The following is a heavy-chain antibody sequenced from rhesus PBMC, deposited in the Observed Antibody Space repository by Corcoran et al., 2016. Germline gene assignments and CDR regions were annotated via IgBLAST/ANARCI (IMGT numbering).Heavy chain of an antibody. D-gene: IGHD2-27*01. V-gene: IGHV4S14*01. Sequence: QVQLQESGPGLVKPSETLSLTCAVSGYSISSGDYWGLIRQPPGKGLEWIGHISGGESNNLNPPLKSRVTISTDTSKNQFSLKLSSVTAADTAVYYCARVWYRLFTADYWGQGVLVTVSS. CDR2: ISGGESN. CDR3: ARVWYRLFTADY. CDR1: GYSISSGDY. J-gene: IGHJ4*01.